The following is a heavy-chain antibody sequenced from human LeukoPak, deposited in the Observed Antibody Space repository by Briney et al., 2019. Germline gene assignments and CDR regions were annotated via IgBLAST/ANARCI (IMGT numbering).Heavy chain of an antibody. CDR2: IIPIFGTA. Sequence: ASVKVSCKASGYTFTGYSMHWVRQAPGQGLEWMGGIIPIFGTANYAQKFQGRVTITADESTSTAYMELSSLRSEDTAVYYCARAPYVAAAAFGYYMDVWGKGTTVTISS. V-gene: IGHV1-69*13. CDR1: GYTFTGYS. D-gene: IGHD6-13*01. J-gene: IGHJ6*03. CDR3: ARAPYVAAAAFGYYMDV.